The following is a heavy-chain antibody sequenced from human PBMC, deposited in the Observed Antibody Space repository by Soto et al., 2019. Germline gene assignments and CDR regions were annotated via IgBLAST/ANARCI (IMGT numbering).Heavy chain of an antibody. CDR2: VYPGDSDS. D-gene: IGHD2-8*01. Sequence: PGESLKISCQGSGYSFTSYWIAWVRQMPGKGREWMGIVYPGDSDSRYSPSFQGQVTISADKSISTACLQWSSLKASDAAMYYCARLSGCRNGVCYKFDYWGQGTLVTVSS. J-gene: IGHJ4*02. CDR1: GYSFTSYW. V-gene: IGHV5-51*01. CDR3: ARLSGCRNGVCYKFDY.